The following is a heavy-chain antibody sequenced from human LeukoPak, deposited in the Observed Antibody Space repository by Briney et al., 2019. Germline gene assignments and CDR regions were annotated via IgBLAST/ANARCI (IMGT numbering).Heavy chain of an antibody. Sequence: SETLSLTCTVSGGSISSYYWSWIRQPPGKGPEWIGHIYYSGSTNDNPSLRSRVTILVDTSKNQFSLKPSSVTAADTAVYYCARARHSSSPYDAFDIWGQGTMVTVS. CDR3: ARARHSSSPYDAFDI. D-gene: IGHD3-22*01. CDR1: GGSISSYY. V-gene: IGHV4-59*01. CDR2: IYYSGST. J-gene: IGHJ3*02.